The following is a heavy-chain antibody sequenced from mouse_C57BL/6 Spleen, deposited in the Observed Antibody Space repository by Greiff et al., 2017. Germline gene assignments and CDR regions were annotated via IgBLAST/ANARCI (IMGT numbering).Heavy chain of an antibody. D-gene: IGHD1-1*01. J-gene: IGHJ4*01. CDR3: AREDSGSEYYYAMDY. Sequence: EVKLVESGPELVKPGASVKISCKASGYSFTDYNMNWVKQSNGKSLEWIGVINPNYGTTSYNQQFKGKATLTVDQSSSTAYMQLNSLTSEDSAVYYCAREDSGSEYYYAMDYWGQGTSVTVSS. CDR1: GYSFTDYN. CDR2: INPNYGTT. V-gene: IGHV1-39*01.